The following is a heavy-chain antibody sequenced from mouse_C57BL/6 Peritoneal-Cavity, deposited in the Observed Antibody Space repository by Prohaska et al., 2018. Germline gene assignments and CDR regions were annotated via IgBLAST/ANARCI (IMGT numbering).Heavy chain of an antibody. CDR3: KGSTMITLWYFDV. D-gene: IGHD2-4*01. CDR2: IRLKSDNYAT. CDR1: GFTFSNYW. V-gene: IGHV6-3*01. Sequence: EVKLEESGGGLVQPGGSMKLSCVASGFTFSNYWMNWVRQSPEKGPESVAQIRLKSDNYATHYAESVKGRCTISRDDSKSSVYLQMNNLRAEDTGIYYCKGSTMITLWYFDVWGTGTTVTVSS. J-gene: IGHJ1*03.